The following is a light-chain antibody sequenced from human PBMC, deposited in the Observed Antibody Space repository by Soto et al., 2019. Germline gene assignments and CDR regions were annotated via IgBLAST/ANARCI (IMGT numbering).Light chain of an antibody. V-gene: IGKV3-15*01. J-gene: IGKJ1*01. CDR2: DAS. CDR1: LSVSRN. CDR3: QQYNAWPRT. Sequence: EIVMTQSPATLSVSPGERATLSCRASLSVSRNLAWYQQKPGQAPRLLILDASTRATGIPARFSGSGSGTEFTLTITSLQSEDFAVYYCQQYNAWPRTFGQGTKVEIK.